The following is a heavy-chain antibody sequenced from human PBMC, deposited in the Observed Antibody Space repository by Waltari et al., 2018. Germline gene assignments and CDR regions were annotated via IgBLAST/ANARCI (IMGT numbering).Heavy chain of an antibody. CDR2: IYYRWST. J-gene: IGHJ5*02. CDR3: ARGQLELPPFRWFDP. Sequence: QVQLQESGPGLVKPSETLSLTCTVSGGSISSYYWSWIRQPPGKGLEWIGYIYYRWSTNYNPSLKSRVTISVDTSKNQFSLKLSSVTAADTAVYYCARGQLELPPFRWFDPCGQGTLVTVSS. CDR1: GGSISSYY. D-gene: IGHD1-7*01. V-gene: IGHV4-59*01.